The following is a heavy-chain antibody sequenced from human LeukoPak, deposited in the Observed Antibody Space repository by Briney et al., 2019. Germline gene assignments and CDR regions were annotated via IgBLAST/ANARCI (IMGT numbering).Heavy chain of an antibody. V-gene: IGHV3-69-1*02. J-gene: IGHJ5*02. D-gene: IGHD2-2*01. Sequence: GGSMRLSCGASGFTFSSYAMSWVRQAPGKGLEWVSSISGDNHIYYADSVKGRFTISRDNARNSLSLQMNALRAEDTAVYYCTREDCDNVRCYGASDAWGQGTLVTVSS. CDR2: ISGDNHI. CDR3: TREDCDNVRCYGASDA. CDR1: GFTFSSYA.